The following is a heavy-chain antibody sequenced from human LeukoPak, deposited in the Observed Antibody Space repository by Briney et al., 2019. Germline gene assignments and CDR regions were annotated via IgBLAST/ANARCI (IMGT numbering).Heavy chain of an antibody. D-gene: IGHD3-10*01. CDR2: ISSSSSTI. CDR3: ARDRSGEDV. Sequence: GGLLRLSCAASGFTFSSYSMNWVRQAPGKGLEWVSYISSSSSTIYYADSVKGRFTISRDNVKNSLYLQMNSLRAEDTAVYYCARDRSGEDVWGQGTTVTVSS. V-gene: IGHV3-48*01. J-gene: IGHJ6*02. CDR1: GFTFSSYS.